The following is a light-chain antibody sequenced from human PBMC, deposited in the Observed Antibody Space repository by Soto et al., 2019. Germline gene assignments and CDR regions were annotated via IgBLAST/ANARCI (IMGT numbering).Light chain of an antibody. Sequence: QSVLTQPRSVSGSPGQSVTISCTGTSSDVGNYNYVSWYRHHPGKAPKVLIYDVSKRPSGVPDRFSGSKSGNTASLTVSGLQAEDEADYYFSSYVGTYGLLFGGGTKVTVL. CDR3: SSYVGTYGLL. V-gene: IGLV2-11*01. J-gene: IGLJ2*01. CDR1: SSDVGNYNY. CDR2: DVS.